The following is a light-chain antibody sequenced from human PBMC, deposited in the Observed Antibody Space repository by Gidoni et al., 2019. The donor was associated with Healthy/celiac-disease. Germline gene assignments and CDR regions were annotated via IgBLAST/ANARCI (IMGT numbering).Light chain of an antibody. CDR3: QQSYSTLRT. Sequence: DIQMPQSPSSLSASVGDSVTITCRASQSISSYLNWYQQKPGKAPKLLIYAASSLQSGVPSRFSGSGSGTDFTLTISSLQPEDFATYYCQQSYSTLRTFXQXTKVXIK. CDR2: AAS. V-gene: IGKV1-39*01. J-gene: IGKJ1*01. CDR1: QSISSY.